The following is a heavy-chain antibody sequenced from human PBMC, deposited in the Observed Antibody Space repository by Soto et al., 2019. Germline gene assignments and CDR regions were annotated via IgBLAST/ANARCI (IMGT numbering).Heavy chain of an antibody. J-gene: IGHJ4*02. CDR1: GFTFSNYW. V-gene: IGHV3-74*01. Sequence: EVQLVESGGGLVQPGGSLRLSCAASGFTFSNYWIHWVRQAPGKGLVWVSGINGDGSSTTYADSVKGRVTNSRDNAKHTVYLQMNSLRAEDTAVYYCASDLRSRDYWGQGTLVTVSS. CDR2: INGDGSST. CDR3: ASDLRSRDY. D-gene: IGHD6-13*01.